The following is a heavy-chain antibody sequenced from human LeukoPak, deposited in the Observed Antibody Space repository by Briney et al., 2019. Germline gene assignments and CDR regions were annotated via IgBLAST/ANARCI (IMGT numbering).Heavy chain of an antibody. Sequence: PGGSLRLSCAASGFTFSDYTMNWVRQAPGKGLEWVSSISSSSSYIYYADSVKGRFTISRDNAKNSLYLQMNSLRAEDTAVCYCARDSSSSWYIPFGFDYWGQGTLVTVSS. CDR1: GFTFSDYT. CDR2: ISSSSSYI. J-gene: IGHJ4*02. CDR3: ARDSSSSWYIPFGFDY. D-gene: IGHD6-13*01. V-gene: IGHV3-21*01.